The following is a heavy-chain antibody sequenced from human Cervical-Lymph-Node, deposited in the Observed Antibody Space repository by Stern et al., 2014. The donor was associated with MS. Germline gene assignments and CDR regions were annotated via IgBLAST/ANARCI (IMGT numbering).Heavy chain of an antibody. Sequence: VQLVQSGAEVKKPGESLKISCQGSGYSFTSYWIDWVRQTPGKGLEWMGCIYPGDSDPRYSPSFQGQVILFADKYINTAYLQWSSLKASDPALYFCARGGYYSDYWGQGTLVTVSS. J-gene: IGHJ4*02. CDR3: ARGGYYSDY. CDR2: IYPGDSDP. D-gene: IGHD6-13*01. V-gene: IGHV5-51*01. CDR1: GYSFTSYW.